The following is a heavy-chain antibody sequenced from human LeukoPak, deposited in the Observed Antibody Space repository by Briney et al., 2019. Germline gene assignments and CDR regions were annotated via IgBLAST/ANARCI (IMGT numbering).Heavy chain of an antibody. CDR1: GGSISSGGYY. CDR3: ASVADFWSGYFDY. CDR2: IYYSGST. V-gene: IGHV4-31*03. Sequence: SQTLSLTCTVSGGSISSGGYYWSWIRQHRGKGLEWIGYIYYSGSTYYNPSLKSRVTISVDTSKNQFSLKLSSVTAADTAVYYCASVADFWSGYFDYWGQGTLVTVSS. D-gene: IGHD3-3*01. J-gene: IGHJ4*02.